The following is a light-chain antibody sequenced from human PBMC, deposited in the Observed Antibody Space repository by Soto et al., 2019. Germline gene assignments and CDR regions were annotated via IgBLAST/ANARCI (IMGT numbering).Light chain of an antibody. CDR1: NSVKNN. V-gene: IGKV3-15*01. J-gene: IGKJ4*01. CDR3: QESDNWPLLS. CDR2: RAS. Sequence: TQSPSKLSVCPVVTATLSCRAENSVKNNLAWYQQKPGQAPKLLIYRASSRATDIPARFSGSGSGTEFTLTISNLQSEDSAIYYCQESDNWPLLSFGGGTKVDI.